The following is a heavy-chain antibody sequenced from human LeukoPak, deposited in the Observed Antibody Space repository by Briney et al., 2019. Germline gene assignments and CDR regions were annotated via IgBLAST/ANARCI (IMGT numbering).Heavy chain of an antibody. Sequence: GRSLRLSCAASGFTFSSHAMHWVRQAPGKGLEWVAVISYDGSNKYYADSVKGRFTISRDNSKNTLYLQMNSLRAEDTAVYYCARDGVEYCGSDCYPFCWGQGTLSPSPQ. CDR3: ARDGVEYCGSDCYPFC. CDR1: GFTFSSHA. CDR2: ISYDGSNK. J-gene: IGHJ4*02. D-gene: IGHD2-21*02. V-gene: IGHV3-30-3*01.